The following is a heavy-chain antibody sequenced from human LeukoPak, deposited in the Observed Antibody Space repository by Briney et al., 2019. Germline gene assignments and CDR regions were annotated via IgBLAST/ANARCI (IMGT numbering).Heavy chain of an antibody. Sequence: PGGSLRLSCAASGFTFSNYAINWVRQAPGKGLEWVSGIRVNDETYYADSVKGRFTISRDNSENTLYLQMGGLRAEDTAVYYCARGPPPIGYYDSSGYYFDYWGQGTLVTVSS. V-gene: IGHV3-23*01. CDR2: IRVNDET. CDR3: ARGPPPIGYYDSSGYYFDY. CDR1: GFTFSNYA. D-gene: IGHD3-22*01. J-gene: IGHJ4*02.